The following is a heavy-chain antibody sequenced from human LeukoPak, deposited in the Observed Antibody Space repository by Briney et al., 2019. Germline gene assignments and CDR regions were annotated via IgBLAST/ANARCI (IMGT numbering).Heavy chain of an antibody. CDR2: INPNSGGT. Sequence: ASVKVSCKASGYTFTGYYMHWVRQALGQGLEWMGWINPNSGGTNYAQKFQGRVTMTRDTSISTAYMELSRLRSDDTAVYYCARLSTVVTHFDYWGQGTLVTVSS. D-gene: IGHD4-23*01. V-gene: IGHV1-2*02. CDR3: ARLSTVVTHFDY. J-gene: IGHJ4*02. CDR1: GYTFTGYY.